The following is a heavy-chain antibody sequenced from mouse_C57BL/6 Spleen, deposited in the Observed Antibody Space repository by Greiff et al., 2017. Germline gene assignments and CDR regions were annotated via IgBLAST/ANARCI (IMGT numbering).Heavy chain of an antibody. CDR1: GFNIKNTY. Sequence: EVNVVESVAELVRPGASVKLSCTASGFNIKNTYMHWVKQRPEQGLEWIGRIDPANGNTKYAPKFQGKASITADTSSNTAYLQLSSLTSEATAIYYCARPNNQQLSLDYWGQGTTLTVSS. J-gene: IGHJ2*01. CDR3: ARPNNQQLSLDY. CDR2: IDPANGNT. V-gene: IGHV14-3*01. D-gene: IGHD3-2*02.